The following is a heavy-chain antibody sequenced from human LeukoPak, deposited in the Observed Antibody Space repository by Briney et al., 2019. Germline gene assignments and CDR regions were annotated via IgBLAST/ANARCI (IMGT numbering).Heavy chain of an antibody. J-gene: IGHJ6*02. V-gene: IGHV3-9*01. CDR3: AKDMVEDTAMVTMDV. CDR2: ISWNSGSI. Sequence: GGSLRLSCAASGFTFDDYAMHWVRQAPGKGLEWVSGISWNSGSIGYADSVKGRFTISRDNAKNSLYLQMNSLRAEDTALYYCAKDMVEDTAMVTMDVWGQGTTVTVSS. D-gene: IGHD5-18*01. CDR1: GFTFDDYA.